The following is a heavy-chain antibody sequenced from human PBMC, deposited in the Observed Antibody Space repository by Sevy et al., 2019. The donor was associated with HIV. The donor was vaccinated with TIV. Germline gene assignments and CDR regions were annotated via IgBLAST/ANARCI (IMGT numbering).Heavy chain of an antibody. CDR3: ARDLPGDSRMDV. CDR1: GFTFSSYE. V-gene: IGHV3-48*03. Sequence: GGSLRLSCAASGFTFSSYEMNWVRQAPGKGLEWVSYISSSGSPIYYADSVKGRFTISRDIAKNSLYLQMNSLRAEDTGVYYCARDLPGDSRMDVWGQGTTVTVSS. D-gene: IGHD3-22*01. CDR2: ISSSGSPI. J-gene: IGHJ6*02.